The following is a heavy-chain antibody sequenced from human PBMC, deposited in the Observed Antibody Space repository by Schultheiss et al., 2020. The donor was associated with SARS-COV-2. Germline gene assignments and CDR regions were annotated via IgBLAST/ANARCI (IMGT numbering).Heavy chain of an antibody. V-gene: IGHV1-18*01. D-gene: IGHD1-7*01. CDR3: ARDLQGLELLDRVYYYYGMDV. Sequence: ASVKVSCKASGYTFTTYAMHWVRQAPGQGLEWMGWISAYNGNTNYAQKLQGRVTMTTDTSTSTAYMELRSLRSDDTAVYYCARDLQGLELLDRVYYYYGMDVWGQGTTVTVSS. CDR2: ISAYNGNT. CDR1: GYTFTTYA. J-gene: IGHJ6*02.